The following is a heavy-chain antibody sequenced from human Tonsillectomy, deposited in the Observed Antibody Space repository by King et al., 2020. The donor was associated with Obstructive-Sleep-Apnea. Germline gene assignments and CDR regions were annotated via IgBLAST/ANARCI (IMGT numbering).Heavy chain of an antibody. Sequence: VQLQESGPGLLKPSETLSLTCTVSGYSISSGHYWGWSRQPPGKGPEWIGSMYHSGRNYHNPTLKSRVTISVDTSKNQFSLKLSSVTAADTAVYYCARGYYDILTGYYGNWGQGTPVTVS. V-gene: IGHV4-38-2*02. CDR3: ARGYYDILTGYYGN. J-gene: IGHJ4*02. CDR1: GYSISSGHY. CDR2: MYHSGRN. D-gene: IGHD3-9*01.